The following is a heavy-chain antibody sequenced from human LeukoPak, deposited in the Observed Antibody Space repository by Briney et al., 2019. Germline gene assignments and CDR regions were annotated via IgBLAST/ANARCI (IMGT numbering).Heavy chain of an antibody. D-gene: IGHD6-19*01. CDR2: INHSGST. V-gene: IGHV4-34*01. CDR1: GGSFSGYY. J-gene: IGHJ5*02. Sequence: KPSETLSLTCAVYGGSFSGYYWSWIRQPPGKGLEWIGEINHSGSTNYNPSLKSRVTISVDTSKNQFSLKLSSVTAADTAVYYCARVEAQWVASHWFDPWGQGAQVTVSS. CDR3: ARVEAQWVASHWFDP.